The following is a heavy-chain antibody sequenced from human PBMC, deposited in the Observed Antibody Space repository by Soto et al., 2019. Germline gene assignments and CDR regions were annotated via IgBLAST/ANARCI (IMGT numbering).Heavy chain of an antibody. CDR3: ARSRYNDY. D-gene: IGHD1-1*01. J-gene: IGHJ4*02. Sequence: EVHLVESGGDLVQPGGSLRLSCAASGFIFSTYSMKWVRQAPGKGLEWISYISSSGSSISYTDSVKGRFTISRDNAKNSLYLQINSLAAEDTALYYCARSRYNDYWGQGTLVTVSS. V-gene: IGHV3-48*01. CDR1: GFIFSTYS. CDR2: ISSSGSSI.